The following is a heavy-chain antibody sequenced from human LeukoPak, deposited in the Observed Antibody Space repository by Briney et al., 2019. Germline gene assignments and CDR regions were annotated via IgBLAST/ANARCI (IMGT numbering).Heavy chain of an antibody. J-gene: IGHJ4*02. V-gene: IGHV4-34*01. D-gene: IGHD3-10*01. CDR3: ASEYGSGSYSDY. Sequence: PSETLSLTCTVYGGSFSPYYWNWIRQPPGKGLEWIGEINHRGSTTYNPPLKSRVTISLDTSKNQFSLKLSSVTAADTAVYYCASEYGSGSYSDYWGQGTLVTVSS. CDR1: GGSFSPYY. CDR2: INHRGST.